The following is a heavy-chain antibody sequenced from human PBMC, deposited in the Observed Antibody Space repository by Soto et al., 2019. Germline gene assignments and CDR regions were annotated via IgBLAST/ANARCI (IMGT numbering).Heavy chain of an antibody. J-gene: IGHJ3*02. Sequence: VAVISYDGSNKYYADSVKGRFTISRDNSKNTLYLQMNSLRAEDTAVYYCASRSDDAFDIWGQGTMVTVSS. CDR3: ASRSDDAFDI. V-gene: IGHV3-30*03. CDR2: ISYDGSNK.